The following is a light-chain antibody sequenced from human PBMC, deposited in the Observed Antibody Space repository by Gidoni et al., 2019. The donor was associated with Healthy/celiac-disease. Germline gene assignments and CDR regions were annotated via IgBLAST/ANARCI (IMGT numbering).Light chain of an antibody. CDR2: AAS. Sequence: DIQMTQSPSSLSASVGDRVTITCRASQGISNYLAWYQQKPGKVPKLLIYAASTLQSGVPSRFSGSGSGTDFTLTISSLQPEDVATYCCQKYNSAPRLTFGPGTKVDIK. CDR3: QKYNSAPRLT. CDR1: QGISNY. V-gene: IGKV1-27*01. J-gene: IGKJ3*01.